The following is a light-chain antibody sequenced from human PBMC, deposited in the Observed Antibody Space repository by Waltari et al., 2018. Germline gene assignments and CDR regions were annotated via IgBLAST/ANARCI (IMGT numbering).Light chain of an antibody. V-gene: IGKV3-15*01. Sequence: EIVMTQSPATLSMSPGERATLSCRASQSVSSNLAWYQQKPGQAPRLLIYGASTRANGVPARFSGSGSGTEFTLTISSLQSEDFALYYCQQYNNWPPYTFGQGTKLEIK. CDR1: QSVSSN. CDR2: GAS. CDR3: QQYNNWPPYT. J-gene: IGKJ2*01.